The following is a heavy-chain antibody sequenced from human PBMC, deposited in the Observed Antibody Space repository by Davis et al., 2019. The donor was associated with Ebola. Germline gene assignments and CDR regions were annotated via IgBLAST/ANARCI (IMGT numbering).Heavy chain of an antibody. Sequence: AASVKVSCKASGYTFTSYDVHWVRQATGQGLEWMGWMNPNSGNTGYAQKFQGRVTMTRNTSISTAYMELSSLRSEDTAVYYCARGPPDIVATNWYFDLWGRGTLVTVSS. J-gene: IGHJ2*01. CDR2: MNPNSGNT. CDR3: ARGPPDIVATNWYFDL. V-gene: IGHV1-8*01. CDR1: GYTFTSYD. D-gene: IGHD5-12*01.